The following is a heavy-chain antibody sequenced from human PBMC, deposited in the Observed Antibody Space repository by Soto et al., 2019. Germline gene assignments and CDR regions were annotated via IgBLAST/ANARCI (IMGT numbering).Heavy chain of an antibody. CDR1: AGSISSGGYS. D-gene: IGHD2-8*01. J-gene: IGHJ4*02. CDR2: IYHSGST. CDR3: ARENNVLRRGYFAH. Sequence: SQTLSLTCAVSAGSISSGGYSWCWIRQPPGKGLEWIGYIYHSGSTYYNPSLKSRVTISVDRSKNQFSLKLSSVTAADTAVYYCARENNVLRRGYFAHWGQGTLV. V-gene: IGHV4-30-2*01.